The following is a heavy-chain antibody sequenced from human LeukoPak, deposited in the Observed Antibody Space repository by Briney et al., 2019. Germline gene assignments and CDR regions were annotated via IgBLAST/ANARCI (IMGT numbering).Heavy chain of an antibody. CDR2: LNPNSGGT. D-gene: IGHD2-2*02. Sequence: ASVKVSCKASGYTFTGYYMHWVRQAPGQGLEWMGWLNPNSGGTNYAQKFQGRVTMTRDTSISTAYMELSRLRSDDTAVYYCARAVVVVPAAIYYDSSGYLFDYWGQGTLVTVSS. J-gene: IGHJ4*02. CDR3: ARAVVVVPAAIYYDSSGYLFDY. CDR1: GYTFTGYY. V-gene: IGHV1-2*02.